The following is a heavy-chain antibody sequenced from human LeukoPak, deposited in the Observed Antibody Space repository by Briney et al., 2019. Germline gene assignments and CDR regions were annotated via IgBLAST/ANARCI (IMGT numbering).Heavy chain of an antibody. J-gene: IGHJ4*02. CDR2: INPSGGST. CDR3: ARETIAAANDY. D-gene: IGHD6-6*01. CDR1: GYTFTSYY. Sequence: ASVKVSCKASGYTFTSYYMHWVRQAPGQGLEWMGIINPSGGSTSYAQKFQGRVTMTRDMSTSTVYMELSSLRSDDTAVYYCARETIAAANDYWGQGTLVTVSS. V-gene: IGHV1-46*01.